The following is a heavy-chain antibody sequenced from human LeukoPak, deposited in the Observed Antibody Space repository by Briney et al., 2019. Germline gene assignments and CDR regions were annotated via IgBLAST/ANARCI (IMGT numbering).Heavy chain of an antibody. V-gene: IGHV3-53*01. CDR1: GFTFSSYW. CDR3: ARDLGYFDY. CDR2: IYSGGST. J-gene: IGHJ4*02. Sequence: PGGSLRLSCAASGFTFSSYWMSWVRQAPGKGLEWVSVIYSGGSTYYADSVKGRFTISRDNSKNTLYLQMNSLRAEDTAVYYCARDLGYFDYWGQGTLVTVSS.